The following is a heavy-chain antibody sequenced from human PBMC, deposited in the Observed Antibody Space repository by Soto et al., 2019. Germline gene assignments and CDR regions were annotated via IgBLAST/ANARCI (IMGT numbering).Heavy chain of an antibody. J-gene: IGHJ3*02. V-gene: IGHV1-2*04. D-gene: IGHD1-26*01. CDR1: GYTFTGYY. CDR2: INPNSGGT. CDR3: ATRGSGSYGGGDAFDI. Sequence: QVQLVQSGAEVKKPGASVKVSCKASGYTFTGYYMHWVRQAPGQGLEWMGWINPNSGGTNYAQKFQGWVTMTRDTSISTAYMELSRLRSDDTAVYYCATRGSGSYGGGDAFDIWGQGTMVTVSS.